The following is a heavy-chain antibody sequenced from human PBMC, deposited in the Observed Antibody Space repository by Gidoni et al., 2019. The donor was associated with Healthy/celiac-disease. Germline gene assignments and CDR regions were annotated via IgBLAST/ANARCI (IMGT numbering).Heavy chain of an antibody. Sequence: QVTLKESGPVLVKPTETLTLTCTVSGVSLSNARMGVSWIRQPPGKALEWLAHIFSNDEKSYSTSLKSRLTISKDTSKSQVVLTLTNMDPVDTATYYCARIGPAAKWDYYYYMDVWGKGTTVTVSS. CDR1: GVSLSNARMG. J-gene: IGHJ6*03. V-gene: IGHV2-26*01. CDR3: ARIGPAAKWDYYYYMDV. D-gene: IGHD2-2*01. CDR2: IFSNDEK.